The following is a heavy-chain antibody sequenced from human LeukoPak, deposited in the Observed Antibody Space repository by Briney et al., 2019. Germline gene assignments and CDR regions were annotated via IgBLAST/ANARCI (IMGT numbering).Heavy chain of an antibody. CDR2: INAGNGKT. CDR1: GYTFTTYA. J-gene: IGHJ4*02. CDR3: ARVGPTTYDF. Sequence: ASVKVSCKASGYTFTTYAMHWVRQAPRQGLEWMGWINAGNGKTRYSQQFQGRVTITGDTSASTVYMELSSLRSEDTAVYYCARVGPTTYDFWGQGTLVTVSS. V-gene: IGHV1-3*01. D-gene: IGHD1-26*01.